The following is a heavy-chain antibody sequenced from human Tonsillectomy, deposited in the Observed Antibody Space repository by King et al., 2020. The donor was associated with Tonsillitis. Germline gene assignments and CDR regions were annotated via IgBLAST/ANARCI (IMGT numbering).Heavy chain of an antibody. D-gene: IGHD3-22*01. CDR1: GFTFSSYS. J-gene: IGHJ4*02. Sequence: VQLVESGGGLVKPGGSLRLSCAASGFTFSSYSMNWVRQAPGKGLEWVSSISSSSSYIYYADSVKGRFTISRDNAKNSLYLQMNSLRAEDTAVYYCARLRTYYYDSSGYYYPDYFDYWGKGTLVTVSS. CDR2: ISSSSSYI. CDR3: ARLRTYYYDSSGYYYPDYFDY. V-gene: IGHV3-21*01.